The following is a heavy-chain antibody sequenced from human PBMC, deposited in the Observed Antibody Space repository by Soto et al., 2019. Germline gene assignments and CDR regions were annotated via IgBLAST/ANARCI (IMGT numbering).Heavy chain of an antibody. J-gene: IGHJ5*02. D-gene: IGHD6-19*01. V-gene: IGHV4-59*01. CDR3: ARVWHSSQTAWSDL. Sequence: PSETLSLTCSVSPGSISNYYGSWIRQPPGKRLEWIGYIYYSGSTNYNPSLRGRVTMSIDMSKNQFSLRLSSVTAADTAVYYCARVWHSSQTAWSDLWGEGTLVTVFS. CDR1: PGSISNYY. CDR2: IYYSGST.